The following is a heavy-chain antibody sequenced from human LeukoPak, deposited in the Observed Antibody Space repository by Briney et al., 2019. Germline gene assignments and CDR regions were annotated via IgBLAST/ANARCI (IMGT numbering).Heavy chain of an antibody. D-gene: IGHD5-24*01. Sequence: GGSLTLSCAASGFTFSSYGIHWVRQAPGKGLEWVALTSYDGTDTYYADSVKGRFTISSDNKKNTLSLQMYSLRPEGTAVSYCAKERRWQQYYLRSGGRGTVVTVSS. CDR1: GFTFSSYG. CDR2: TSYDGTDT. V-gene: IGHV3-30*18. J-gene: IGHJ4*02. CDR3: AKERRWQQYYLRS.